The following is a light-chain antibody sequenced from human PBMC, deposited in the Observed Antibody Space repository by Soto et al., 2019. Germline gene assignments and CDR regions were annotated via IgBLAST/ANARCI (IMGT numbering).Light chain of an antibody. Sequence: EVVLTQSPGTVSLSPGERATLSCRASQSVTTNHLAWYQQKPGQAPRLLIYAASSRATGIPDRFSGSGSGTDFTLSISRVESEDFAVYYCQHYGSSVPWTFGQGTKVEIK. V-gene: IGKV3-20*01. CDR2: AAS. CDR3: QHYGSSVPWT. CDR1: QSVTTNH. J-gene: IGKJ1*01.